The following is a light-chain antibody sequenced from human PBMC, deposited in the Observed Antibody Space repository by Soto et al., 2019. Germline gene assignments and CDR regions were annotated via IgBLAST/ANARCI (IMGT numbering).Light chain of an antibody. CDR1: QSITTN. Sequence: EKVLTQSPVTLSVSLGERATLSCRASQSITTNLAWYQQKPGQAPRLLIFGASNRATGIPARFSGSGSGTDSSPTIPSLQSEDSAIYYCQQKKDWPPLTFGGGTKVEI. CDR2: GAS. J-gene: IGKJ4*01. V-gene: IGKV3-15*01. CDR3: QQKKDWPPLT.